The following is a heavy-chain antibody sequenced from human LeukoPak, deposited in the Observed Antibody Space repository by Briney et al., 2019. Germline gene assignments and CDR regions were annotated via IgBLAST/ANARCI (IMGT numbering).Heavy chain of an antibody. D-gene: IGHD4-17*01. J-gene: IGHJ4*02. CDR3: AREHKSYGDYPYYFDS. CDR2: INKKGGT. CDR1: SDSISSGDYY. V-gene: IGHV4-30-4*01. Sequence: PSQTLSLTCNVSSDSISSGDYYWSWIRQPAGKGLEFIGYINKKGGTFYNPPLKSRVSISIDTSKNQFSLKLTSVTAADTAVYFCAREHKSYGDYPYYFDSWGQGTLVTVSS.